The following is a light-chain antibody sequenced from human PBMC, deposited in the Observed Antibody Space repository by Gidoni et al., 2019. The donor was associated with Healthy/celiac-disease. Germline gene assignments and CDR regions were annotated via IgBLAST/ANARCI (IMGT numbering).Light chain of an antibody. Sequence: EIVLTQSPATLSLSPGERATLSCRASQSVSSNLAWYQQKPGQAPRLLIYDASNRATGIPARFRGSGSGTYFTLTISSLEPEDFAVYYCQQRSNWPLTFGGGTKVEIK. CDR2: DAS. CDR1: QSVSSN. V-gene: IGKV3-11*01. CDR3: QQRSNWPLT. J-gene: IGKJ4*01.